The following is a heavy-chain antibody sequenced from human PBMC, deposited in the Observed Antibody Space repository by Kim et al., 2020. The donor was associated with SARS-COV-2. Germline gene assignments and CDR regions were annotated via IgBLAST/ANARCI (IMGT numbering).Heavy chain of an antibody. D-gene: IGHD5-12*01. J-gene: IGHJ6*03. CDR1: GFTFSDYS. Sequence: GGSLRLSCAASGFTFSDYSMSWIRQAPGKGLEWVSYISSSGSTIYYADSVKGRFTISRDNAKNSLYLQMNSLRAEDTAVYYCGRVNSGYDYSFFDYYYYMDVWGKGTTVTVSS. V-gene: IGHV3-11*01. CDR3: GRVNSGYDYSFFDYYYYMDV. CDR2: ISSSGSTI.